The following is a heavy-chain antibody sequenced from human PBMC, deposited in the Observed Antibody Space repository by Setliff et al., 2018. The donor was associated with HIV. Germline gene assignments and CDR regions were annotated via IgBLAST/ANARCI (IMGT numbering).Heavy chain of an antibody. V-gene: IGHV1-18*01. CDR3: ARIRAAALLNAFDI. J-gene: IGHJ3*02. CDR1: GGNFSSYA. D-gene: IGHD2-15*01. CDR2: INGYNGNT. Sequence: ASVKVSCKASGGNFSSYAISWVRQAPGQGLEWMGWINGYNGNTNYAQNFQGRVTMTTDTTSSTAYMELRSLRSDDTAMYYCARIRAAALLNAFDIWGQGAMVTVSS.